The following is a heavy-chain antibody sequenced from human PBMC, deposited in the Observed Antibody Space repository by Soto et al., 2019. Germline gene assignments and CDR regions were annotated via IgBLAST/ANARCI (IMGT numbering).Heavy chain of an antibody. V-gene: IGHV3-30*18. CDR1: GFTFSSYG. D-gene: IGHD3-22*01. J-gene: IGHJ6*02. CDR3: AKDSLYDSSGYYSPLYYYYGMDV. Sequence: VGSLRLSCAASGFTFSSYGMHWVRQAPGKGLEWVAVISYDGSNKYYADSVKGRFTISRDNSKNTLYLQMNSLRAEDTAVYYCAKDSLYDSSGYYSPLYYYYGMDVWGQGTTVTVSS. CDR2: ISYDGSNK.